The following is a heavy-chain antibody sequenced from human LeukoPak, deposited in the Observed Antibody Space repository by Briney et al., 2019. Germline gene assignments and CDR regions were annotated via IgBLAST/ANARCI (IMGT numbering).Heavy chain of an antibody. CDR1: GGSFSGYY. CDR3: SGERITVVRGVNSIDP. V-gene: IGHV4-34*01. J-gene: IGHJ5*02. Sequence: PSETLSLTCAVSGGSFSGYYWSWIRQPPGKGLERIGEINHSGSTNYNPSLKSRVTISIDTSKNQFSLKLSSVTAADTAVYYCSGERITVVRGVNSIDPWGQGTLVTVSS. CDR2: INHSGST. D-gene: IGHD3-10*01.